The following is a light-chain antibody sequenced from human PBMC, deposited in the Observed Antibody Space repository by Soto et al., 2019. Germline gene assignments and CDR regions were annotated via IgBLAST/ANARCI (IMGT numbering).Light chain of an antibody. J-gene: IGKJ5*01. CDR2: DAS. V-gene: IGKV3-20*01. CDR1: QSVKTY. Sequence: EIVLTQSPGTLSLAPVERATLSCMASQSVKTYLAWYQQKPGQAPRLLIYDASNRATGIPDRFSGSGSGTDFTLTISRLETEDFAVYSCQQYGSSPTTFGQGTRLEIK. CDR3: QQYGSSPTT.